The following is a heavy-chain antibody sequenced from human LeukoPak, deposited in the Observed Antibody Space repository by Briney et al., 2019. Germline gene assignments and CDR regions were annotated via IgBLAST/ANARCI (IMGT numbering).Heavy chain of an antibody. J-gene: IGHJ4*02. CDR2: VGISSGNT. CDR3: ARDTKYAFDN. Sequence: RQAPXKGXEWISYVGISSGNTKYADSVKGRFTISGDKAKNSLYLQMNSLRVEDTAVYYCARDTKYAFDNWGQGTLVTVSS. D-gene: IGHD2-2*01. V-gene: IGHV3-11*05.